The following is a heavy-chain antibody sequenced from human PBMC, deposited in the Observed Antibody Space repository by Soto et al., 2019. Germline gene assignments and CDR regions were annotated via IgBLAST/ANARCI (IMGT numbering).Heavy chain of an antibody. V-gene: IGHV4-31*03. J-gene: IGHJ6*02. CDR1: GGSISSGGYY. CDR2: IYYSGST. CDR3: AREGYGGHSRYYYYYGMDV. Sequence: PSETLSLTCTVSGGSISSGGYYWSWIRQHPGKGLEWIGYIYYSGSTYYNPSLKSRVTISVDTSKNQFSLKLSSVTAADTAVYYCAREGYGGHSRYYYYYGMDVWGQGTTVTVSS. D-gene: IGHD4-17*01.